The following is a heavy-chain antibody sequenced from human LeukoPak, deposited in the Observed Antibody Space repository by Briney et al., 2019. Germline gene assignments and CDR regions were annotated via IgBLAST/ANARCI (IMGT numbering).Heavy chain of an antibody. CDR3: AREGRWLQLPY. V-gene: IGHV4-39*07. D-gene: IGHD5-24*01. Sequence: PSETLSFTCTVSGGSISSSSYYWGWIRQPPEKGLEWIGSIYYSGSTYYIPSLKSRVTISVDTSKNQFSLKLSSVTAADTAVYYCAREGRWLQLPYWGQGTLVTVSS. J-gene: IGHJ4*02. CDR2: IYYSGST. CDR1: GGSISSSSYY.